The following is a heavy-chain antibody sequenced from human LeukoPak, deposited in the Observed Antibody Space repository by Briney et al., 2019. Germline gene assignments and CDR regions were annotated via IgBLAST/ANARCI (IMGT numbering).Heavy chain of an antibody. Sequence: PSETLSLTCTVSGVSISSSYSYWGWIRQPPGMGLEWVSSISSSSSYIYYADSVKGRFTISRDNAKNSLYLQMNSLRAEDTAVYYCARDLGGIDDPGAFDIWGQGTMVTVSS. V-gene: IGHV3-21*01. CDR3: ARDLGGIDDPGAFDI. J-gene: IGHJ3*02. D-gene: IGHD3-16*01. CDR2: ISSSSSYI. CDR1: GVSISSSYS.